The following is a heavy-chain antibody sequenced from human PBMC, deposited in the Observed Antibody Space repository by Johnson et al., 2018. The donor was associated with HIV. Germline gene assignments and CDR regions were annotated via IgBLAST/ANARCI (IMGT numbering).Heavy chain of an antibody. CDR3: AREGAWEVRPGAFDI. Sequence: VQLVESGGGVVQPGGSLRLSCAASGFTFSSYGMHWVRQAPGKGLEWVAVIYSGGNTYYADSVKGRFTISRDNSKNTLYLQMNSLRVEDTAVYYCAREGAWEVRPGAFDIWGQGTMVTVSS. J-gene: IGHJ3*02. CDR1: GFTFSSYG. CDR2: IYSGGNT. D-gene: IGHD1-26*01. V-gene: IGHV3-66*01.